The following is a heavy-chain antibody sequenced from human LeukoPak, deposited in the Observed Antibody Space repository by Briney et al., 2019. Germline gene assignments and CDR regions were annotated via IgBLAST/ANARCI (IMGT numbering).Heavy chain of an antibody. CDR3: AKDYDSYGSSDAFDI. J-gene: IGHJ3*02. Sequence: GGSLRLSCAASGFTFSSYAMHWVRQAPGKGLEWVAVISYDGSNKYYADSVKGRFTISRDNSKNTLYLQMNSLRAEDTAVYYCAKDYDSYGSSDAFDIWGQGTMVTVSS. D-gene: IGHD5-18*01. CDR2: ISYDGSNK. CDR1: GFTFSSYA. V-gene: IGHV3-30-3*01.